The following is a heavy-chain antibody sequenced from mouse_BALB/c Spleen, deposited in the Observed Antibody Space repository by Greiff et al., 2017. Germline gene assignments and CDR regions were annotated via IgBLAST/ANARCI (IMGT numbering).Heavy chain of an antibody. D-gene: IGHD2-1*01. V-gene: IGHV2-9*02. CDR3: ARDEVISYAMDY. J-gene: IGHJ4*01. CDR2: IWAGGST. Sequence: VMLVESVPGLVAPSQSLSITCTVSGFSLTSYGVHWVRQPPGKGLEWLGVIWAGGSTNYNSALMSRLSISKDNSKSQVFLKMNSLQTDDTAMYYCARDEVISYAMDYWGQGTSVTVSS. CDR1: GFSLTSYG.